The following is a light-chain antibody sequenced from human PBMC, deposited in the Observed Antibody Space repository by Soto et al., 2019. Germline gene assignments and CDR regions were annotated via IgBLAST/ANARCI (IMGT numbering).Light chain of an antibody. Sequence: VVTQSPASLSVSPGDRVTISCRAGPISSNLAWHQQRPGQAPRLLIYGASVRATGVPARFSGSGSGTEFTLPIHSLQSEDYAVYFCKQYNNWPYTFGQGTKVDIK. V-gene: IGKV3-15*01. J-gene: IGKJ2*01. CDR1: PISSN. CDR3: KQYNNWPYT. CDR2: GAS.